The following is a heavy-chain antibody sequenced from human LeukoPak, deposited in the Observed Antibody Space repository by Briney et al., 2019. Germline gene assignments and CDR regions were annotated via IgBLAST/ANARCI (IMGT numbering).Heavy chain of an antibody. Sequence: ASVKVSCKASGGTFSSYAISWVRQAPGQGLEWMGRIIPILGIANYAQKFQGRVTITADKSTSTAYMELSSLRSEDMAVYYCARDLTTVPDYWGQGTLVTVSS. J-gene: IGHJ4*02. CDR1: GGTFSSYA. D-gene: IGHD4-17*01. CDR2: IIPILGIA. CDR3: ARDLTTVPDY. V-gene: IGHV1-69*04.